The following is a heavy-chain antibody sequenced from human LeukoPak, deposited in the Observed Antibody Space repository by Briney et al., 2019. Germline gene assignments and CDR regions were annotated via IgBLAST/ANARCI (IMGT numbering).Heavy chain of an antibody. CDR2: ISGSSDTS. CDR3: VKGVGDSWTPVAS. Sequence: GGSLRLSCTASGFSFTTYAMTWVRQAPGKGLEWVSGISGSSDTSYYAASVKGRFTISRDYDNNTLYLKMNSLRAEDTALYYCVKGVGDSWTPVASWGQGTLVTVSS. CDR1: GFSFTTYA. D-gene: IGHD1-26*01. J-gene: IGHJ5*02. V-gene: IGHV3-23*01.